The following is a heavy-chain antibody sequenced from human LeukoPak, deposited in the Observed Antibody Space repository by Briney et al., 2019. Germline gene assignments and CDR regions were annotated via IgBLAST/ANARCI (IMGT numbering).Heavy chain of an antibody. CDR2: ISKDGSHE. V-gene: IGHV3-30*03. CDR1: GFTFSSYG. J-gene: IGHJ4*02. CDR3: ARMGARSVRVLDH. Sequence: GGSLRLSCAASGFTFSSYGIHWVRQARGKGLEWVAVISKDGSHEYNADSVRGRSTVTTDNSKNTLFLQTNSLRGEDTAVYCCARMGARSVRVLDHWGEGTLVTASS.